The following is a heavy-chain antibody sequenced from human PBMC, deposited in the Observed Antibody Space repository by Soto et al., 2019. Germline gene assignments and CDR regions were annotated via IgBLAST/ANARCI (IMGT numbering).Heavy chain of an antibody. CDR2: IYHSGST. CDR3: ARLFDP. CDR1: GGSISSGGYS. Sequence: SETLSLTCAVSGGSISSGGYSWSWIRQPPGKGLEWIGYIYHSGSTYYNPSLKSRVTISVDRSKNQFSLKLSSVTAADTAVYFGARLFDPWGQGSLVPVSS. V-gene: IGHV4-30-2*01. J-gene: IGHJ5*02.